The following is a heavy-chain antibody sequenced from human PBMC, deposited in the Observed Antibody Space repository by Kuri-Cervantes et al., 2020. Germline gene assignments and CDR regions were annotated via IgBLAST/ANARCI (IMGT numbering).Heavy chain of an antibody. V-gene: IGHV4-39*01. CDR3: ACYYDSSGYYGNDAFDI. D-gene: IGHD3-22*01. Sequence: SETLSLTCTVSGGSISSSSYYWGWIRQPPGKGLEWIGSIYYSGSTYYNPSLKSRVTISVDTSKNQFSLKLSSVTAADTAVYYCACYYDSSGYYGNDAFDIWGQGTMVTVSS. CDR1: GGSISSSSYY. CDR2: IYYSGST. J-gene: IGHJ3*02.